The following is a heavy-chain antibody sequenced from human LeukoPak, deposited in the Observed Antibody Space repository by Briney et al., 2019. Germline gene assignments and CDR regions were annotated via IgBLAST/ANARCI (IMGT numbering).Heavy chain of an antibody. J-gene: IGHJ4*02. CDR3: ARESDSSEGYFDY. CDR2: ISSSGSTI. CDR1: GFTFSSYE. Sequence: GGSLRLSCAASGFTFSSYEMNWVRQAPGKGLEWVSYISSSGSTIYYADSVKGRFTISRDNAKNSLYLQMNSLRAEDTAVYYCARESDSSEGYFDYWGQGTLVTVPS. D-gene: IGHD3-22*01. V-gene: IGHV3-48*03.